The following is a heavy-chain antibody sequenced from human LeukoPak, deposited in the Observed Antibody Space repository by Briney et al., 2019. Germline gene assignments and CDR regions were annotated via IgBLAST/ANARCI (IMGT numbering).Heavy chain of an antibody. D-gene: IGHD1-14*01. CDR3: ARQPANLYFDY. V-gene: IGHV4-59*02. CDR2: IYYSGNT. Sequence: SETLSLTCTVSSGYVTGYYWNWIRQPPGKALEWIGYIYYSGNTNSNPSLKSRVTISVDPSKNQFSLKLSSVTAADTAVYYCARQPANLYFDYWGQGALVTVSS. J-gene: IGHJ4*02. CDR1: SGYVTGYY.